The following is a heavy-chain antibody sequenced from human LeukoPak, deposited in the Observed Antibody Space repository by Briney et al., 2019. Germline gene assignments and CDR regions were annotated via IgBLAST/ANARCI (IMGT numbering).Heavy chain of an antibody. CDR3: AKGIDGSGDPSILTFDY. Sequence: GGSLRLSCAASGFTFSSYGMHWARQAPGKGLEWVAFIRYDGSNKYYADSVKGRFTISRDNSKNTLYLQMNSLRAEDTAVYYCAKGIDGSGDPSILTFDYWGQGTLVTVSS. CDR2: IRYDGSNK. D-gene: IGHD3-10*01. CDR1: GFTFSSYG. V-gene: IGHV3-30*02. J-gene: IGHJ4*02.